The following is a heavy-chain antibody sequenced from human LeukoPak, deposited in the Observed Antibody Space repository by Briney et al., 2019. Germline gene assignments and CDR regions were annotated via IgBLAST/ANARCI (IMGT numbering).Heavy chain of an antibody. CDR1: GYTLAELS. V-gene: IGHV1-24*01. J-gene: IGHJ4*02. CDR3: ATNVWGSYRHYGGSRYFDY. Sequence: ASVKVSCKVSGYTLAELSIHWVRQAPGKGLEWMGGFDPEDGETIYAQKFQGRVTMTEDTSTDTAYMELSSLRSEDTAVYYCATNVWGSYRHYGGSRYFDYWGQGTLVTVSS. D-gene: IGHD3-16*02. CDR2: FDPEDGET.